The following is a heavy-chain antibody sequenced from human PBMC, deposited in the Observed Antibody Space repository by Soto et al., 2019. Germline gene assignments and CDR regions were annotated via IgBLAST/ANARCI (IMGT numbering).Heavy chain of an antibody. Sequence: PGGSLGLSCAASGFTFDDYAMHWVRQAPGKGLEWVSGISWNSGSIGYADSVKGRFTISRDNAKNSLYLQMNSLRAEDTALYYCAKDKKSSWTSFDYWGQGTLVTVSS. J-gene: IGHJ4*02. CDR1: GFTFDDYA. CDR2: ISWNSGSI. CDR3: AKDKKSSWTSFDY. V-gene: IGHV3-9*01. D-gene: IGHD6-13*01.